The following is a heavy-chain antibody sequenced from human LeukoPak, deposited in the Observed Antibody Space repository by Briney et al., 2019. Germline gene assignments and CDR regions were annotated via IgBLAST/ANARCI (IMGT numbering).Heavy chain of an antibody. Sequence: PGGSLRLSCAASGFTFTNHWMHWVRQAPGKGLVWVSRIRPDGRETNHAGSVKGRFTISRDNAKNTLYLQMNSLGDEDTAVYHCGRDVVLGSGSVDYWGQGVLVTVSS. D-gene: IGHD3-10*01. V-gene: IGHV3-74*01. CDR1: GFTFTNHW. J-gene: IGHJ4*02. CDR3: GRDVVLGSGSVDY. CDR2: IRPDGRET.